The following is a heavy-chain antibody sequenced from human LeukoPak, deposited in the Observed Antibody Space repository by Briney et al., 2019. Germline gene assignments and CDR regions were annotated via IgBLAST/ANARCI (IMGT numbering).Heavy chain of an antibody. CDR3: ARGGRGSSWYEK. V-gene: IGHV3-7*01. Sequence: GGSLRLSCAASGFTFSSYWMTWVRQAPGKGLEWVANIGEDGSEKYYEDSVKGRFTISRDNAKNSLYLQVNSLRAGDTALYYCARGGRGSSWYEKWGQGTLVAVSS. D-gene: IGHD6-13*01. CDR1: GFTFSSYW. J-gene: IGHJ4*02. CDR2: IGEDGSEK.